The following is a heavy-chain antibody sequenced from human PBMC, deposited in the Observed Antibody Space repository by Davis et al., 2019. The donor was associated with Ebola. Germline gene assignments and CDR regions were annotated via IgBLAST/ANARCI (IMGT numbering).Heavy chain of an antibody. V-gene: IGHV3-21*05. CDR1: GFSFSTYA. J-gene: IGHJ3*02. D-gene: IGHD2-15*01. CDR2: ISSSSSYT. Sequence: PGGSLRLSCAASGFSFSTYAMTWVRQAPGKGLEWVSYISSSSSYTNYADSVKGRFTISRDNAKNSLYLQMNSLRAEDTAVYYCARAVVVAATPVTFDIWGQGTMVTVSS. CDR3: ARAVVVAATPVTFDI.